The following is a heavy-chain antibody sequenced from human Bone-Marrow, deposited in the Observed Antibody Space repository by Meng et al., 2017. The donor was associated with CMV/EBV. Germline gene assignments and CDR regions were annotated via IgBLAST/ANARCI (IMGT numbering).Heavy chain of an antibody. Sequence: GETLKISCAASGFTFSSYSMNWVRQAPGKGLEWVSSISSSSSYIYYADSVKGRFTISRDNAKNSLCLQMNSLRAEDTAVYYCARETTTVTSYYGMDVWGQGTTVTFSS. V-gene: IGHV3-21*01. CDR3: ARETTTVTSYYGMDV. CDR1: GFTFSSYS. CDR2: ISSSSSYI. J-gene: IGHJ6*02. D-gene: IGHD4-11*01.